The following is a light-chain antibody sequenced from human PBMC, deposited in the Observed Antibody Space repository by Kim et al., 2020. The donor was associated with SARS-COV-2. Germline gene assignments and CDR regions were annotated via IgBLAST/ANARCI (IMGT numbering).Light chain of an antibody. CDR2: AAS. CDR3: QQSFRTPNT. Sequence: SASVGDGVTLTCLASQSIGRFLNWYQQQPGKAPKLLIYAASTLQSGVPSRFSGSGSGTDFTLAITTLQPEDFASYYCQQSFRTPNTFGQGTKLEI. J-gene: IGKJ2*01. V-gene: IGKV1-39*01. CDR1: QSIGRF.